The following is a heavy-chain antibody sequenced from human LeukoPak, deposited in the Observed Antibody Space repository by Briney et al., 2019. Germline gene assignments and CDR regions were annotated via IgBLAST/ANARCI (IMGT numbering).Heavy chain of an antibody. Sequence: SVKVSCKASGGTFSSYAISWVRQAPGQGVEWMGGIIPIFGTANYAQKFQGRVTITADESTSTAYMELSSLRSEDTAVYYCARDSITIFGVVTPRRFYFDYWGQGTLVTVSS. D-gene: IGHD3-3*01. CDR3: ARDSITIFGVVTPRRFYFDY. J-gene: IGHJ4*02. CDR1: GGTFSSYA. V-gene: IGHV1-69*01. CDR2: IIPIFGTA.